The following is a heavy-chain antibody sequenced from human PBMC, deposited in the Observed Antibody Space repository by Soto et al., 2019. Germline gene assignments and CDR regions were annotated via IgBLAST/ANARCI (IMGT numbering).Heavy chain of an antibody. V-gene: IGHV1-18*01. CDR2: ISVYNGKT. Sequence: APVKVSCKASGYSFIGYGLSWVRQAPGQGLEWMGWISVYNGKTNYAQKFQDRVTMTPDTSTSTVYMELRSLRSDDTAVYYCARGRGRRSGGRYDTSGYFDYWCPGTLVTVSS. CDR1: GYSFIGYG. D-gene: IGHD3-22*01. CDR3: ARGRGRRSGGRYDTSGYFDY. J-gene: IGHJ4*02.